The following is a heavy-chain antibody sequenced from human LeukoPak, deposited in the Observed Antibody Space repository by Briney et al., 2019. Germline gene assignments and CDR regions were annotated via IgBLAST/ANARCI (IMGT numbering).Heavy chain of an antibody. Sequence: KPSEALSLTCAVYGGSFSGYYWSWIRQPPGKGLEWIGEINRSGSTNYNPSLKSRVTISVDTSKNQFSLKLSSVTAADTAVYYCARAKTGVAPHFDPWGQGTLVTVSS. CDR2: INRSGST. CDR1: GGSFSGYY. J-gene: IGHJ5*02. D-gene: IGHD7-27*01. V-gene: IGHV4-34*01. CDR3: ARAKTGVAPHFDP.